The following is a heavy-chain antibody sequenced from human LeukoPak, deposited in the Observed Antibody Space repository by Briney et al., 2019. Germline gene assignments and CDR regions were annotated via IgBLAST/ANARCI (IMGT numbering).Heavy chain of an antibody. CDR2: ISGSGAST. D-gene: IGHD6-19*01. V-gene: IGHV3-23*01. CDR1: GFTFSIYT. Sequence: GGSLRLSCVASGFTFSIYTMTWVRQAPGKGLEWVSAISGSGASTYYADSVKGRFTISRDNSKNTLYLQMNSLRAEDTAVYYCAKVTGVSGWNSDSWGQGTRVTVSS. J-gene: IGHJ4*02. CDR3: AKVTGVSGWNSDS.